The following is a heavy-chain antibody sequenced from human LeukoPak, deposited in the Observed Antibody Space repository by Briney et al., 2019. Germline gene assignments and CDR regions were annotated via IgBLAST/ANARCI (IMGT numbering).Heavy chain of an antibody. V-gene: IGHV3-7*01. J-gene: IGHJ2*01. Sequence: AGGSLRLSCAASGFTLSGYWMHWVRQAPGRGLEWVANINQDGSQTYYLGSVKGRFTISRDNAKDSLYLQMNSLRVDDTAVYYCARRHFDLWGRGTLVSVSS. CDR2: INQDGSQT. CDR1: GFTLSGYW. CDR3: ARRHFDL.